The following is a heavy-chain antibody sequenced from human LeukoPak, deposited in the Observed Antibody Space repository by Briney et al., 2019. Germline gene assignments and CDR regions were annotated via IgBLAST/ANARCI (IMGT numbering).Heavy chain of an antibody. Sequence: AASVKVSCKVSGYTLTELSMHWARQAPGKGLEWMGGFDPEDGETIYAQKFQGRVTMTEDTSTDTAYMELSSLRSEDTAVYYCATGGLGAVAGTGPPQGYFDYWGQGTLVTVSS. J-gene: IGHJ4*02. CDR3: ATGGLGAVAGTGPPQGYFDY. CDR2: FDPEDGET. CDR1: GYTLTELS. D-gene: IGHD6-19*01. V-gene: IGHV1-24*01.